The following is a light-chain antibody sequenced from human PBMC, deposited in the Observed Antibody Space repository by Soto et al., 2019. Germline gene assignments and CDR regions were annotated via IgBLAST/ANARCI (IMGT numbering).Light chain of an antibody. CDR3: QQVKSFPLT. CDR1: QDINTW. V-gene: IGKV1-12*01. Sequence: DIQMTQSPSSVSASVGDRVTITCRASQDINTWLAWYQQEPGKAPKVLIYGASSLQSGVPSRFSGSGSGTDFTLTISSLQPADFATYYCQQVKSFPLTFGGGTKVEIK. J-gene: IGKJ4*01. CDR2: GAS.